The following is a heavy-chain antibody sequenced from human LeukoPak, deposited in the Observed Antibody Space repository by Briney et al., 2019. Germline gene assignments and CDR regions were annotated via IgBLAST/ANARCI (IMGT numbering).Heavy chain of an antibody. J-gene: IGHJ3*02. CDR2: IYPGDSDT. D-gene: IGHD2-2*01. Sequence: GESLKISCQASGYTFAKYWIGWVRQMPGKGLEWMGIIYPGDSDTRYGPSFQGQVTISVDKSINTAYLQWIRLKASDTAMYYCAVPRARDCSSTSCYQSGAFDIWGQGTMVTVSS. CDR3: AVPRARDCSSTSCYQSGAFDI. CDR1: GYTFAKYW. V-gene: IGHV5-51*01.